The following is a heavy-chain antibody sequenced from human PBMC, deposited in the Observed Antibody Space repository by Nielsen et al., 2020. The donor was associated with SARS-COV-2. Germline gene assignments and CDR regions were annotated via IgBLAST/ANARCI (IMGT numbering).Heavy chain of an antibody. CDR3: ARGGDTARVKDAFDI. D-gene: IGHD5-18*01. V-gene: IGHV4-59*08. Sequence: SETLSLTCTVSGGSISSYSWRWLRQPPGKGLEWIGSLYYSGSTNYNPSLKSRVTISVDTSKPQFSLKLSSVTAADTAVYYWARGGDTARVKDAFDIWGQGTMVTVSS. J-gene: IGHJ3*02. CDR2: LYYSGST. CDR1: GGSISSYS.